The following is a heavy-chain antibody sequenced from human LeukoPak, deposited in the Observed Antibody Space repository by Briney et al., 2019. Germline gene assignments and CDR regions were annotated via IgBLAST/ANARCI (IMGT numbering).Heavy chain of an antibody. J-gene: IGHJ5*02. CDR2: IYPSGTT. CDR3: ARGGGPSNWFDP. V-gene: IGHV4-34*01. Sequence: PSETLSLTCAVYGGSFSGYYWSWIRQPPGKGLEWIGNIYPSGTTYYNLSLKTRVTISVDTSKNQFSLKLSSVTAADTAVYYCARGGGPSNWFDPWGQGTLVTVSS. D-gene: IGHD4-23*01. CDR1: GGSFSGYY.